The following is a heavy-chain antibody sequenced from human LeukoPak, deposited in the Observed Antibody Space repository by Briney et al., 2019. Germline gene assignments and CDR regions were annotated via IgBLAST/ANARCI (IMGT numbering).Heavy chain of an antibody. Sequence: PGGSLRLSCAASGFTFSDYYMSWIRQAPGKGLEWVSYISSSGSSIYYADSVKGRFTISRDNAKSSLYLQMNSLRAEDTAVYYCARRSGIAVAGDDAFDIWGQGTMVTVSS. V-gene: IGHV3-11*04. J-gene: IGHJ3*02. D-gene: IGHD6-19*01. CDR3: ARRSGIAVAGDDAFDI. CDR1: GFTFSDYY. CDR2: ISSSGSSI.